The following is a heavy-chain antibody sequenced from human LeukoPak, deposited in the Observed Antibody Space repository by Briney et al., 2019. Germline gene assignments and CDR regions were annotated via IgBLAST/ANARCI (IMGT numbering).Heavy chain of an antibody. D-gene: IGHD6-19*01. J-gene: IGHJ4*02. CDR3: AKDSSGWFYYFDY. CDR2: ISGSGGST. CDR1: GFTFSSYA. Sequence: GGSLRLSCAASGFTFSSYAMSWVRQAPGKGLEWVSAISGSGGSTYYADSVKGRFTIPRDNSKNTLYLQMNSLRAEDTAVYYCAKDSSGWFYYFDYWGQGTLVTVSS. V-gene: IGHV3-23*01.